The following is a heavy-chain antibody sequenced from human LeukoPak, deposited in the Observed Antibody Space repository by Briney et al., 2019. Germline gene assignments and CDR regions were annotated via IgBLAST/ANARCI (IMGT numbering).Heavy chain of an antibody. CDR3: ARDPEIRDEGDHDAFDI. V-gene: IGHV3-30-3*01. Sequence: PGGSLRLSCAASGFTFSSYAMHWVRQAPGKGLEWVAVISYDGSNKYYADSVKGRFTISRDNAKNSLYLQMNSLRAEDTAVYYCARDPEIRDEGDHDAFDIWGQGTMVTVSS. CDR2: ISYDGSNK. CDR1: GFTFSSYA. J-gene: IGHJ3*02. D-gene: IGHD3-16*01.